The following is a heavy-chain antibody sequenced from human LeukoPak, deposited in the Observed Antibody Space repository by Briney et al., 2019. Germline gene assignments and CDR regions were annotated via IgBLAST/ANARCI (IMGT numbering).Heavy chain of an antibody. D-gene: IGHD1-26*01. CDR1: GYSFTNYW. CDR3: ARRQAPTVGAFDI. J-gene: IGHJ3*02. V-gene: IGHV5-51*01. CDR2: IYPGDSDT. Sequence: GESLKISFKGSGYSFTNYWIGWVRQMPGKGLEWMGIIYPGDSDTRYSPSFQGQVTISADKSISTAYLQWSSLKASDTAMYYCARRQAPTVGAFDIWGQGTMVTVSS.